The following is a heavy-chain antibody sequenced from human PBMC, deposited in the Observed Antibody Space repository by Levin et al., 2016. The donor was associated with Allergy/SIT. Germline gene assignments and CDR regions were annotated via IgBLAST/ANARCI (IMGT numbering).Heavy chain of an antibody. D-gene: IGHD3-22*01. CDR3: AKASDSSGYYYGTFDY. V-gene: IGHV3-23*01. J-gene: IGHJ4*02. Sequence: GESLKISCAASGFTFSSYAMSWVRQAPGKGLEWVSAISGSGGSTYYADSVKGRFTISRDNSKNTLYLQMNSLRAEDTAVYYCAKASDSSGYYYGTFDYWGQGTLVTVSS. CDR1: GFTFSSYA. CDR2: ISGSGGST.